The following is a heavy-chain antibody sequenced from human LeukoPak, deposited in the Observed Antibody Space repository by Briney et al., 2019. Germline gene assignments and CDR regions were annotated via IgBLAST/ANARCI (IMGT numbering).Heavy chain of an antibody. CDR3: TTDHRTIYGVVFPDY. CDR1: GFTFSDYY. Sequence: GGSLRLSCAASGFTFSDYYMSWVRQAPGKGLEWVGRIHYKTNDETPDYAASVKGRFIISRDNSKDTLYLQMNYLQTEDTAVYYCTTDHRTIYGVVFPDYWGQGTLVTVSS. CDR2: IHYKTNDETP. V-gene: IGHV3-15*01. J-gene: IGHJ4*02. D-gene: IGHD3-3*01.